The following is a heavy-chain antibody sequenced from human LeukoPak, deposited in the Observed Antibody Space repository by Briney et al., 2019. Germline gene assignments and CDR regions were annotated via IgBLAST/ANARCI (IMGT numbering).Heavy chain of an antibody. CDR3: AREKCSGGSCHSDSFDS. J-gene: IGHJ4*02. D-gene: IGHD2-15*01. CDR1: GFTVSSNY. CDR2: IYSSGST. Sequence: GGSLRLSCAASGFTVSSNYMSWVRQAPGKGLEWVSVIYSSGSTYYADSVKGRFTISRDNSKNTLYLQMNSLRAEDTAVYYCAREKCSGGSCHSDSFDSWGQGTLVTVSS. V-gene: IGHV3-66*01.